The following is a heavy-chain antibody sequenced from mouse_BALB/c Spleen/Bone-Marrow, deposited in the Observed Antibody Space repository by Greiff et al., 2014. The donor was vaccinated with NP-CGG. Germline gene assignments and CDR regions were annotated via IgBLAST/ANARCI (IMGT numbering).Heavy chain of an antibody. CDR3: ARERTARATSFAY. D-gene: IGHD3-2*01. Sequence: VQLKESGPELVKPGASVKMSCKASGYTFTSYVMHWGKQKPGQGLEWIGYINPYNDGTKYNEKFKGKATLTSDKSSSTAYMELSSLTSEDSAVYYCARERTARATSFAYWGQGTLVTVSA. J-gene: IGHJ3*01. V-gene: IGHV1-14*01. CDR1: GYTFTSYV. CDR2: INPYNDGT.